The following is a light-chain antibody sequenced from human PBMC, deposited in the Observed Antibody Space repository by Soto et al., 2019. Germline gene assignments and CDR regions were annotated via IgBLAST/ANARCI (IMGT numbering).Light chain of an antibody. Sequence: DIQMTQSPSSLSASVGDRVTITCRASESISNNLNWYQQKPGKAPKLLIYAASTLQSGVPSRFSRGGSRTDFTPTIGSLQPEDFTTYYCQQTYSTPRGAFGQGTKVEIK. CDR1: ESISNN. CDR3: QQTYSTPRGA. J-gene: IGKJ1*01. CDR2: AAS. V-gene: IGKV1-39*01.